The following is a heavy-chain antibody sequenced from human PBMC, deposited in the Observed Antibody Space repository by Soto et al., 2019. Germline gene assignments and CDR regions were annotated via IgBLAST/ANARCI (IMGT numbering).Heavy chain of an antibody. CDR1: GFSFSIYA. CDR2: ISGGGGST. Sequence: EVQLLESGGRLVQPGGSLRLSCAASGFSFSIYAMNWVRQAPGKGLEWVSGISGGGGSTYHADSVKGRFTISRDNSKNTLYLQMNSLRAEDTAVYYCVKDPTSYDSSAQFDSWCQGTLVTVSS. J-gene: IGHJ4*02. D-gene: IGHD3-22*01. CDR3: VKDPTSYDSSAQFDS. V-gene: IGHV3-23*01.